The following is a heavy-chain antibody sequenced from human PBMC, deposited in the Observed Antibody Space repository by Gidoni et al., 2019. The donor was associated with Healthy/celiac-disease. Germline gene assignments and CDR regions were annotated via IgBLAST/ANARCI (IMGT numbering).Heavy chain of an antibody. CDR3: ARDAKHYGMDV. CDR2: IYSGGST. CDR1: GFTVSSNY. V-gene: IGHV3-53*02. J-gene: IGHJ6*02. D-gene: IGHD2-15*01. Sequence: EVQLVATGGGLIQPGGSLRLSRAASGFTVSSNYMSGVRQAPGQGLEWVSVIYSGGSTDYADSVKGRFTISRDNSKNTLYRQMNSLRAEDTAVYYCARDAKHYGMDVWGQGTTVTVSS.